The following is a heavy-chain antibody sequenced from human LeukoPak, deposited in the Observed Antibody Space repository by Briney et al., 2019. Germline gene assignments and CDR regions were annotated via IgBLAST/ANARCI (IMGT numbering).Heavy chain of an antibody. V-gene: IGHV1-2*02. Sequence: ASVKVSCKASGYTFTGYYMHWVRQAPGQGLEWMGWINPNSGGTNYAQKFQGRVTMTRDTSISTAYMELSRLRSDDTAVYYCAGDSYGYGDYYYYMDVWGKGTTVTVSS. D-gene: IGHD5-18*01. J-gene: IGHJ6*03. CDR3: AGDSYGYGDYYYYMDV. CDR1: GYTFTGYY. CDR2: INPNSGGT.